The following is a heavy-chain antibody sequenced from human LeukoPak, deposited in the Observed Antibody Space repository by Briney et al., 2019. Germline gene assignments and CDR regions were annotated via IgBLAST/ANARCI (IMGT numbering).Heavy chain of an antibody. Sequence: PGGSLRLSCAASGFTFSSYEMNWVRQAPGKGLEWVSYISSSGSTIYYADSVKGRFTISRDNAKNSLYLQMNSLRAEDTAVYYCARSIAAEPAYYMDVWGKGTTVTVSS. D-gene: IGHD6-13*01. J-gene: IGHJ6*03. V-gene: IGHV3-48*03. CDR1: GFTFSSYE. CDR3: ARSIAAEPAYYMDV. CDR2: ISSSGSTI.